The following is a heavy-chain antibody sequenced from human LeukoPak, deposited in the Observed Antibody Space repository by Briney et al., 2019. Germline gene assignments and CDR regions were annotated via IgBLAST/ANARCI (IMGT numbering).Heavy chain of an antibody. D-gene: IGHD3-10*01. CDR1: GFTFDDYA. CDR2: ISWDGGST. V-gene: IGHV3-43D*03. CDR3: AKDGSGTHMDV. Sequence: PWGSLRLSCAASGFTFDDYAMHWVRQAPGKGLEWVSLISWDGGSTYYADSVKGRFTISRDNAKNSLYLQMNSLRAEDTALYYCAKDGSGTHMDVWGKGTTVTISS. J-gene: IGHJ6*04.